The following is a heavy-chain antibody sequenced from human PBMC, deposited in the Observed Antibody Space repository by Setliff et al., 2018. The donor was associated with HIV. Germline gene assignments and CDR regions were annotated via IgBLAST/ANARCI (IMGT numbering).Heavy chain of an antibody. CDR2: IGSYSGYT. CDR3: ARHFGIAVEARYFDY. D-gene: IGHD6-19*01. CDR1: NYTLINYG. J-gene: IGHJ4*02. Sequence: ASVKVSCKASNYTLINYGVSWVRQAPGQGLEWMGWIGSYSGYTIYAQNFQGRVVIATDESTTTAYMELSSLRSDDTAVYYCARHFGIAVEARYFDYWGQGTLVTVSS. V-gene: IGHV1-18*01.